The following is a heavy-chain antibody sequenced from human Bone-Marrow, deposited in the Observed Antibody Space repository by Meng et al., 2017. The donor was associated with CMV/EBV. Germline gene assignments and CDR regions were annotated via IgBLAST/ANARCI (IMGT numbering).Heavy chain of an antibody. CDR1: GFTFSSYS. Sequence: GESLKISCAASGFTFSSYSMNWVRQAPGKGLEWVSSISSSSSYIYYADSVKGRFTISRDNAKNSLYLQMNSLRDEDTAVYYCASSVYGYYENWGQGTLVTVSS. D-gene: IGHD4-17*01. CDR2: ISSSSSYI. J-gene: IGHJ4*02. V-gene: IGHV3-21*01. CDR3: ASSVYGYYEN.